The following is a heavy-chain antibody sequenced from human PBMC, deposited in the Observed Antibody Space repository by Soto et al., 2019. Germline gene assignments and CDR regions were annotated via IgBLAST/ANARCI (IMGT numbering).Heavy chain of an antibody. V-gene: IGHV4-34*01. Sequence: PSETLSLTCAVYGGSFSGYYWSWIRQPPGKGLEWIGEINHSGSTNYNPSLKSRVTISVDTSKNQFSLKLSSVTAADTAVYYCAGGYGDYGVDYWGQGTLVTVSS. CDR2: INHSGST. CDR1: GGSFSGYY. D-gene: IGHD4-17*01. J-gene: IGHJ4*02. CDR3: AGGYGDYGVDY.